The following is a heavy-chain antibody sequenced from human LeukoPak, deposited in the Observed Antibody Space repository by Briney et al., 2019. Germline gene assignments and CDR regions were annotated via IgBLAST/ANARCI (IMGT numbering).Heavy chain of an antibody. D-gene: IGHD6-13*01. J-gene: IGHJ6*03. V-gene: IGHV7-4-1*02. CDR1: GYSFTSYG. CDR3: ATRYSSSHYYYMDV. Sequence: ASVTVSCKASGYSFTSYGMNWVRQAPGQGLEWLGWINTNTGNPTYGQGFRGRFVFSMDTSVSTAYVQISNLKAEDTAVYYCATRYSSSHYYYMDVWGEGTTVTVSS. CDR2: INTNTGNP.